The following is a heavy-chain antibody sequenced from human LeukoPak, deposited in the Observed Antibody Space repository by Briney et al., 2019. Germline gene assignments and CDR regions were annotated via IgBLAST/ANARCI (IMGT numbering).Heavy chain of an antibody. CDR2: IIPIFGTA. J-gene: IGHJ4*02. CDR1: GGTFSSYA. D-gene: IGHD3-16*01. V-gene: IGHV1-69*05. CDR3: AREDYGDYWGY. Sequence: SVKVSCKASGGTFSSYAISWVRQAPGQGLEWMGGIIPIFGTANYAQKFQGRVTITRDTSASTAYMELSSLRSEDTAVYYCAREDYGDYWGYWGQGTLVTVSS.